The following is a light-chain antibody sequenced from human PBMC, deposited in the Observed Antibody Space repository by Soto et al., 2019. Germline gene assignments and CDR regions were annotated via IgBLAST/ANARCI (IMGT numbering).Light chain of an antibody. V-gene: IGKV3-11*01. CDR1: QSVSSY. J-gene: IGKJ1*01. CDR2: DAS. Sequence: EIVLTQSLATLSLSPGERATLSCRASQSVSSYLAWYQQKPGQAPRLLIYDASNRATGIPARFSGSGSRTDFTLTISSLEPEDFEVYYCQQRSNWPPWTFGQGTKVEIK. CDR3: QQRSNWPPWT.